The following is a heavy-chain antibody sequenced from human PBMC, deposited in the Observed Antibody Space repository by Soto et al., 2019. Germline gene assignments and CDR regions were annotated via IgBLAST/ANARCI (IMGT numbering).Heavy chain of an antibody. Sequence: GESLKISCKASGYSFTNYWIGWVRQMPGKGLEWMAITYPGDSDARYRPSFQGQVTISADKSINTAYLQWSSLKASDTAMYYCARSRITGTTWSFDKWGQGTLVTVSS. CDR2: TYPGDSDA. J-gene: IGHJ4*02. D-gene: IGHD1-20*01. CDR3: ARSRITGTTWSFDK. V-gene: IGHV5-51*01. CDR1: GYSFTNYW.